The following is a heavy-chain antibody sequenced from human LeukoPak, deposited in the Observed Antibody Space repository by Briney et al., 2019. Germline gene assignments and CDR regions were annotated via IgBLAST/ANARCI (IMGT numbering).Heavy chain of an antibody. Sequence: SETLSLTCTVSGGSISGYFWSWIRQPPGKGPEWIGYIYSTGTTNYSPSLSSRVTISVDTSKNQLSLNLRFVTATDSAVYYCARHNPPPTGFRSGTSCFMSGSQYFYMDVWGKGTSVTVS. D-gene: IGHD2-2*01. CDR2: IYSTGTT. CDR3: ARHNPPPTGFRSGTSCFMSGSQYFYMDV. J-gene: IGHJ6*03. V-gene: IGHV4-4*09. CDR1: GGSISGYF.